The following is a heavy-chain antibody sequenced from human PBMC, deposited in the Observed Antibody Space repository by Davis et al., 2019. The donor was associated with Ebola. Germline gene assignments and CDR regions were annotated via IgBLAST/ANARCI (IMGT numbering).Heavy chain of an antibody. J-gene: IGHJ4*02. CDR2: ISTYSGNT. CDR3: ARDVRGITGPSEY. V-gene: IGHV1-18*01. D-gene: IGHD1-1*01. CDR1: GYIFTSYS. Sequence: ASVKVSCKASGYIFTSYSIHWVRQAPGQGLEWMGWISTYSGNTNYAQKVQGRITMTTDTSTSTAYMELRSLRSDDTARYYCARDVRGITGPSEYWGQGTLVTVSS.